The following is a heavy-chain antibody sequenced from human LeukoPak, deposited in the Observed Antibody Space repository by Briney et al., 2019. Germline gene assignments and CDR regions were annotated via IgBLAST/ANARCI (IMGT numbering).Heavy chain of an antibody. J-gene: IGHJ4*02. Sequence: PGGSLRLSCAASGFTFSSYGMHWVRQAPGKGLEWVAFIRYDGSNKYYADSVKGRFTISRDNSKNTLYLQMNSLRADDTAVYYCAKVDVPSPRTQYYFDYWGQGTLVTVSS. CDR2: IRYDGSNK. V-gene: IGHV3-30*02. CDR3: AKVDVPSPRTQYYFDY. CDR1: GFTFSSYG. D-gene: IGHD3-10*02.